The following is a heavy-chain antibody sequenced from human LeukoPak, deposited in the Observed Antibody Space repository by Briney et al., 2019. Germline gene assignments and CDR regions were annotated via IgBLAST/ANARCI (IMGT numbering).Heavy chain of an antibody. J-gene: IGHJ4*02. V-gene: IGHV3-30-3*01. Sequence: GGSLRLSCAASGFTFSSYAMHWVRQAPGKGLVWVAVISYDGSNKYYADSVKGRFTISRDNSKNTLYLQMNSLRAEDTAVYYCARDPSSSGWFTDGTYFDYWGQGTLVTVSS. CDR2: ISYDGSNK. CDR1: GFTFSSYA. D-gene: IGHD6-19*01. CDR3: ARDPSSSGWFTDGTYFDY.